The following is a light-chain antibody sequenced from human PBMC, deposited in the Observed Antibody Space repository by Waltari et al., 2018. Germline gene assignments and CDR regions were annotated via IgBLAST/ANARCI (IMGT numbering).Light chain of an antibody. CDR3: CSYAGSSTWV. V-gene: IGLV2-23*01. CDR2: EGS. Sequence: QSALTQPASVSGSPGQSITISCTGTSSDVGSYNLVSWYQQLPGKAPKLMIYEGSKRPSGVCDRFSGSKSGNTASLTISGLQAEDEADYYCCSYAGSSTWVFGGGTKLTVL. CDR1: SSDVGSYNL. J-gene: IGLJ3*02.